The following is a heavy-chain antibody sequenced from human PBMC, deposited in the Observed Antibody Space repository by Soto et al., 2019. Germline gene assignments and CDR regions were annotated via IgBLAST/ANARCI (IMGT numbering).Heavy chain of an antibody. CDR2: IYASGST. Sequence: PSETLSLTCTVSSGSISSYSWNWIRQPAGNGLEWIGRIYASGSTSYNPSLKSRVTMSVDTSKNQFSLKLRSLTAADTAVYYCARATGTLRSRNCDYWGQGSLVTVSS. CDR3: ARATGTLRSRNCDY. CDR1: SGSISSYS. J-gene: IGHJ4*02. D-gene: IGHD1-1*01. V-gene: IGHV4-4*07.